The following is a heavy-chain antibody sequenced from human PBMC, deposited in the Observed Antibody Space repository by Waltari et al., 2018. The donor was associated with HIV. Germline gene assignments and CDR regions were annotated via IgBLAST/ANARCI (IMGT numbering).Heavy chain of an antibody. CDR1: GGSISSSSYY. CDR3: ARHPRYSRYVAFDI. J-gene: IGHJ3*02. D-gene: IGHD2-15*01. Sequence: QLQLQESGPGLVKPSATLSLTCTVSGGSISSSSYYWGWIRQPPGKGLEWIGSIYYSGSTYYNPSLKSRVTISVDTSKNQFSLKLSSVTAADTAVYYCARHPRYSRYVAFDIWGQGTMVTVSS. V-gene: IGHV4-39*01. CDR2: IYYSGST.